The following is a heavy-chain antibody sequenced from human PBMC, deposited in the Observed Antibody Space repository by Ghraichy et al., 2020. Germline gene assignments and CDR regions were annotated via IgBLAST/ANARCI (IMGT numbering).Heavy chain of an antibody. CDR2: ISGSGGST. Sequence: LSLTCAASGFTFSSYAMSWVRQAPGKGLEWVSAISGSGGSTYYADSVKGRFTISRDNSKNTLYLQMNSLRAEDTAVYYCAKDRGGAPRTSPLLIVVVRFFDYWGQGTLVTVSS. CDR3: AKDRGGAPRTSPLLIVVVRFFDY. J-gene: IGHJ4*02. D-gene: IGHD3-22*01. CDR1: GFTFSSYA. V-gene: IGHV3-23*01.